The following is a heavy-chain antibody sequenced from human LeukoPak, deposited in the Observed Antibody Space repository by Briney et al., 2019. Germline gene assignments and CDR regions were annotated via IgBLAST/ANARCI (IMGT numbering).Heavy chain of an antibody. J-gene: IGHJ4*02. D-gene: IGHD2-2*01. V-gene: IGHV4-34*01. CDR1: GGSFNDYY. CDR2: INHRGSA. Sequence: SETLSLTCAVYGGSFNDYYWSWIRQPPGKGLEWIGDINHRGSANYNPSLKSRVSMSVDTSKNQFSLRLTSLTAADTAVYYCARRVIVVVPAANTTFDSWGQGTLVTVSS. CDR3: ARRVIVVVPAANTTFDS.